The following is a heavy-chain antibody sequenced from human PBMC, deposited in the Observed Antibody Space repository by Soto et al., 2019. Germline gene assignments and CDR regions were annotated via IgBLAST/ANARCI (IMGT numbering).Heavy chain of an antibody. CDR1: GFIFSNYD. V-gene: IGHV3-23*04. D-gene: IGHD2-21*01. CDR2: ISHRDSGA. CDR3: VKCGLNCRPGPDF. Sequence: EVHLVESGGSLVQPGGSLRLSCAATGFIFSNYDMGWVRQAPGKGLEWVSAISHRDSGAYDVESVKGRFTTSRDNSRNSLYLQMTSVRAEDTATYYCVKCGLNCRPGPDFCGQGTLVTVSP. J-gene: IGHJ4*02.